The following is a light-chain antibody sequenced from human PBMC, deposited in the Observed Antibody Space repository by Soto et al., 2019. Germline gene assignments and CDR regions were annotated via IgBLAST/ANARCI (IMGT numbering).Light chain of an antibody. CDR2: GAS. V-gene: IGKV3-15*01. CDR3: LQYNQWLLT. Sequence: DTVMTQSPATLSVSPGERATLSCRAGQSVNSYLAWYQQKPGQAPRLLIRGASARATGIPARFSGSGSGTEFTLTIFCLQSEDVAVYYCLQYNQWLLTFGGGTKVHIK. CDR1: QSVNSY. J-gene: IGKJ4*01.